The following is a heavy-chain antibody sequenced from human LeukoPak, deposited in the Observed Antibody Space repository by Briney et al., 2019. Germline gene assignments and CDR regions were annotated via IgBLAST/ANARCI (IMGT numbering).Heavy chain of an antibody. V-gene: IGHV3-30-3*01. D-gene: IGHD6-13*01. CDR2: ISYDGSNK. CDR3: ARDLSWGSSWSYGMDV. CDR1: GFTFSNYA. J-gene: IGHJ6*02. Sequence: GRSLRLSCAASGFTFSNYAMHWVRQAPGKGLEWIAVISYDGSNKYYADSVKGRFTISRDNSKNTLYLQMNSLRAEDTAVYYCARDLSWGSSWSYGMDVWGQGTTVTVSS.